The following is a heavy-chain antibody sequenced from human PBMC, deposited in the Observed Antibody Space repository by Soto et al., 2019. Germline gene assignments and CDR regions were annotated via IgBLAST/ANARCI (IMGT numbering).Heavy chain of an antibody. CDR2: IYYSGII. D-gene: IGHD6-6*01. J-gene: IGHJ3*02. CDR1: GGSISSGDYY. Sequence: QVQLQESGPGLVKPSQTLSLTCSVSGGSISSGDYYWSWIRQPPGKGLEWIAYIYYSGIIYYNPSXKSRVTMSRXTXKXQVXLNLDSVTAADTAVYYCAREVGEVDYSSSSDAFDIWGQGTMVTVSS. V-gene: IGHV4-30-4*01. CDR3: AREVGEVDYSSSSDAFDI.